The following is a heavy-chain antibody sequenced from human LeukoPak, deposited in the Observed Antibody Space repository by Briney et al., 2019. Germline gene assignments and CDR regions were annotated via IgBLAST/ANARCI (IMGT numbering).Heavy chain of an antibody. D-gene: IGHD6-19*01. CDR1: GFTFGSYA. CDR2: ISGSGGST. CDR3: ASSGPYSSGWYAFDI. J-gene: IGHJ3*02. Sequence: GGSLRLXCAASGFTFGSYAMSWVRQAPGKGLESVSAISGSGGSTYYADSVKGRFTISRDNSKNTLYLQMNSLRAEDTAVYYCASSGPYSSGWYAFDIWGQGTMVTVSS. V-gene: IGHV3-23*01.